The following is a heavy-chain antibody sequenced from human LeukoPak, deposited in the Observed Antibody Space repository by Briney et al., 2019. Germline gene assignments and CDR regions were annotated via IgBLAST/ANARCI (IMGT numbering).Heavy chain of an antibody. CDR2: TSYRSKWYN. J-gene: IGHJ1*01. D-gene: IGHD3-22*01. CDR3: ASCDHRSGRFQQ. CDR1: GDIVSSNSAA. Sequence: SQTLSLTCAISGDIVSSNSAAWNWIRQSPSRGLEWLGWTSYRSKWYNDYAVSVKSRITINPDTSKNQFSLRLNSATPEDTAVYYCASCDHRSGRFQQWGQGTLVTVSS. V-gene: IGHV6-1*01.